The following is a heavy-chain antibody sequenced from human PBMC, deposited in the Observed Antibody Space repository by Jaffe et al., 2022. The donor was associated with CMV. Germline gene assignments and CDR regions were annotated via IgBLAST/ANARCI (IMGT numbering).Heavy chain of an antibody. CDR3: AKDGITGRYFDWSGAGWYYYMDV. D-gene: IGHD3-9*01. J-gene: IGHJ6*03. Sequence: EVQLVESGGGLVQPGGSLRLSCAASGFTFSSYAMSWVRQAPGKGLEWVSAISGSGGSTYYADSVKGRFTISRDNSKNTLYLQMNSLRAEDTAVYYCAKDGITGRYFDWSGAGWYYYMDVWGKGTTVTVSS. CDR1: GFTFSSYA. CDR2: ISGSGGST. V-gene: IGHV3-23*04.